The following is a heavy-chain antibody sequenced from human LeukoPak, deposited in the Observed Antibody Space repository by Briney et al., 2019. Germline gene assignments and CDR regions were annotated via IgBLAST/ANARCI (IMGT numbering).Heavy chain of an antibody. CDR1: GGTFISYT. J-gene: IGHJ5*02. V-gene: IGHV1-69*06. CDR2: IIPIFGTA. Sequence: SVKVSCKASGGTFISYTISWVRQAPGQGLEWMGEIIPIFGTASYAQKFQGRVTITADKSTNTVYMELTSLISEDTAMFYCARDRGGYNYIRWFDPWGQGTLVTVSS. D-gene: IGHD5-24*01. CDR3: ARDRGGYNYIRWFDP.